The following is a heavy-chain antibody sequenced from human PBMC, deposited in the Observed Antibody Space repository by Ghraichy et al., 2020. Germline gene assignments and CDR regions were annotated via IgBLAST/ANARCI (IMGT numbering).Heavy chain of an antibody. Sequence: SVKVSCKASGGTFSSYTISWVRQAPGPGLEWMGRIIPILGIANYAQKFQGRVTITADKSTSTAYMELSSLRSEDTAVYYCARGDYDILTGYYKRSIIDYGGQGTLVTVSS. J-gene: IGHJ4*02. CDR3: ARGDYDILTGYYKRSIIDY. D-gene: IGHD3-9*01. CDR2: IIPILGIA. CDR1: GGTFSSYT. V-gene: IGHV1-69*02.